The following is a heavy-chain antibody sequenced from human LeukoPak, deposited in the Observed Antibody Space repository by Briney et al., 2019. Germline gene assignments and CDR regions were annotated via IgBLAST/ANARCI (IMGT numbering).Heavy chain of an antibody. CDR3: AKDGCPSSICSYFAY. CDR1: GDSISGGHYY. J-gene: IGHJ4*02. D-gene: IGHD2-2*01. Sequence: PSETLSLTCTVSGDSISGGHYYWSWIRQHPGKGLEWIGYIHYSGSTNYTPSLKSRAFISADTSKNQFSLKLTSVTAADTAVYYCAKDGCPSSICSYFAYWGQGTLVTVSS. CDR2: IHYSGST. V-gene: IGHV4-31*03.